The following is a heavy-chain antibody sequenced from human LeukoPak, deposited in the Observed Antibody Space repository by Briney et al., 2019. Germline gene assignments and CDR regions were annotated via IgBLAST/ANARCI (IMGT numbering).Heavy chain of an antibody. J-gene: IGHJ4*02. CDR2: ICYSGST. Sequence: SETLSLTCTVSGGSISSYYWSWIRQPPGKGLEWIGYICYSGSTNYNPSLKSRVTISVDTSKSQFSLKLSSVTAADTAVYYCARGFIVATIHLDYWGQGTLVTVSS. CDR1: GGSISSYY. D-gene: IGHD5-12*01. CDR3: ARGFIVATIHLDY. V-gene: IGHV4-59*01.